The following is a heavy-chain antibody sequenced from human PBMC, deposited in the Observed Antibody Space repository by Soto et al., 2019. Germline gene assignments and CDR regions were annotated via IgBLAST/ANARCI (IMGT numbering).Heavy chain of an antibody. CDR1: GFTFTDYW. J-gene: IGHJ4*02. CDR2: IKQDGSEK. CDR3: AREGDDY. V-gene: IGHV3-7*01. Sequence: GGSLRLSCAASGFTFTDYWMSWVRQAPGKAPEWVANIKQDGSEKYYMDSVKGRFTISRDNAKNSLYLQMDSLRAEDTAVYYCAREGDDYWGQGTLVTVSS. D-gene: IGHD3-16*01.